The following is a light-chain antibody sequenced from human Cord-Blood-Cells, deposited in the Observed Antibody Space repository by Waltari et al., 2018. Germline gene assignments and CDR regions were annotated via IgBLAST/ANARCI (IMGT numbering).Light chain of an antibody. CDR1: SSDVGGYTY. CDR2: DVS. J-gene: IGLJ2*01. Sequence: QSALTQPASASGSPGQSITISCTGTSSDVGGYTYVSWYQQHPGKAPKLMIYDVSNRPSGVSNRFSGSKSGNTASLTISGLQAEDEADYYCSSYTSSSVVFGGGTKLTVL. CDR3: SSYTSSSVV. V-gene: IGLV2-14*01.